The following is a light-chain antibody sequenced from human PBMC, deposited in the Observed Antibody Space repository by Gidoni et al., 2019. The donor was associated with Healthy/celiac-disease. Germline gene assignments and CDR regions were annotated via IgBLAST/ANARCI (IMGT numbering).Light chain of an antibody. CDR3: QQRSNWPPT. J-gene: IGKJ5*01. Sequence: ALTPLPATLSLSPGERATLSCRASQSVSSYLAWYQQKPGQAPRLLIYDASNRATGIPARFSGSGSGTDFTLTISSLEPEDFAVYYCQQRSNWPPTFGQGTRLEIK. CDR1: QSVSSY. V-gene: IGKV3-11*01. CDR2: DAS.